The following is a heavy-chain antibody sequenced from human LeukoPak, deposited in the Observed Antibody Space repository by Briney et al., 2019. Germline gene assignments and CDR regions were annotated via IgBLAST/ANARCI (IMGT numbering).Heavy chain of an antibody. V-gene: IGHV4-39*01. CDR2: IYYSGST. D-gene: IGHD3-22*01. CDR3: VTYYFDSSGPKKNY. J-gene: IGHJ4*02. Sequence: PSETLSLTCTVSGGSISGSSYYWGWIRQPPGKGLEWIGSIYYSGSTYYNPSLKSRVTISVDTSKNQFSLKLNSVTATDTAVYYCVTYYFDSSGPKKNYWGQGTLVTVSS. CDR1: GGSISGSSYY.